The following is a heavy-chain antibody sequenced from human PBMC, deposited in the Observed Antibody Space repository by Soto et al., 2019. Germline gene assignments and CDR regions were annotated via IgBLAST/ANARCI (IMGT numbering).Heavy chain of an antibody. CDR1: GYTFTIYY. CDR2: INPDSGGT. CDR3: AREIRSGYYKYWYFDL. Sequence: QVQLVQSGAEVKKPGASVKVSCKASGYTFTIYYMHWVRQAPGQGLEWMGWINPDSGGTKYAQKFQGGVTMTRDTSISTVYMELSRLRSDDTAVYYCAREIRSGYYKYWYFDLWGRGTLATVSS. J-gene: IGHJ2*01. D-gene: IGHD3-3*01. V-gene: IGHV1-2*02.